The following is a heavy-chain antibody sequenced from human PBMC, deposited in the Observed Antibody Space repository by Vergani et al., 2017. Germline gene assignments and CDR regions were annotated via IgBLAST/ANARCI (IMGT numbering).Heavy chain of an antibody. D-gene: IGHD6-19*01. V-gene: IGHV3-9*01. CDR1: GFTFDDYA. J-gene: IGHJ4*02. CDR3: AKSPGLAVAGTSHFDY. CDR2: ISWNSGSI. Sequence: EVQLVESGGGLVQPGRSLRLSCAASGFTFDDYAMHWVRQAPGKGLEWVSGISWNSGSIGYADSVKGRFTFSRDSAKNSLYLQMNSLRAEDTALYYGAKSPGLAVAGTSHFDYWGQGTLVTVSS.